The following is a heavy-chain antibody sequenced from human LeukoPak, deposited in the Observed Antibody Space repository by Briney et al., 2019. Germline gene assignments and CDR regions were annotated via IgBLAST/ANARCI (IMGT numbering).Heavy chain of an antibody. CDR3: ASPFLSSWGTRDAFDI. J-gene: IGHJ3*02. D-gene: IGHD6-13*01. CDR2: IYYSGST. CDR1: GGSISSYY. Sequence: SETLSLTCTVSGGSISSYYWSWIRQPPGKGLEWIGSIYYSGSTYYNPSLKSRVTISVDTSKNQFSLKLSSVTAADTAVYYCASPFLSSWGTRDAFDIWGQGTMVTVSS. V-gene: IGHV4-39*01.